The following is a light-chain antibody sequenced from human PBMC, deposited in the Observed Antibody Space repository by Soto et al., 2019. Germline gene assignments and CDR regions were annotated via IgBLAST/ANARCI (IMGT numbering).Light chain of an antibody. J-gene: IGKJ1*01. CDR1: QIVTTN. Sequence: EIVMTQSPVTLPVSPGERATLSCRASQIVTTNLAWYQQKPGQAPRLLVYGASTRATGIPARFSGSGSGTEFTLTISSLQSEDFAVYYCQQYNNWPPAWTFGQGTKVEIK. CDR3: QQYNNWPPAWT. CDR2: GAS. V-gene: IGKV3-15*01.